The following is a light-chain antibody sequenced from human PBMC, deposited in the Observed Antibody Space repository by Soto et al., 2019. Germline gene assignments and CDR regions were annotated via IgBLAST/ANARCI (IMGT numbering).Light chain of an antibody. CDR3: QQYNNWPFT. J-gene: IGKJ4*01. CDR1: QSFSSG. Sequence: EIVMTQSPATLSVSPGERATLSCMASQSFSSGLAWYQQKPGQAPRLLIYDASARATGIPARFSGSGSGTEFTRTISSLQSEDFAVYYCQQYNNWPFTFGGGTKVEI. V-gene: IGKV3-15*01. CDR2: DAS.